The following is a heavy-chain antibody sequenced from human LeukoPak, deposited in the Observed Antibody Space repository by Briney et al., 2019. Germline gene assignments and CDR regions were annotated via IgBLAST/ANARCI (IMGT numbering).Heavy chain of an antibody. Sequence: GGSLRLSCAASGFTFSSYGMHWVRQAPGKGLEWVAFIRCDGSNKYYADSVKGRFTISRDNSKNTLYLQMNSLRAEDTAVYYCAKDSGYYGSGSYADYWGQGTLVTVSS. CDR2: IRCDGSNK. CDR1: GFTFSSYG. V-gene: IGHV3-30*02. J-gene: IGHJ4*02. CDR3: AKDSGYYGSGSYADY. D-gene: IGHD3-10*01.